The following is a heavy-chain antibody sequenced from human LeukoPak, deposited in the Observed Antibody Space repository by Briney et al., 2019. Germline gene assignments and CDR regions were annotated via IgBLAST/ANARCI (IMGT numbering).Heavy chain of an antibody. CDR2: IKLDGSEK. CDR1: GFTFGKYW. J-gene: IGHJ1*01. Sequence: GSLRLSCVASGFTFGKYWMSWVRQAPGKGLEWVANIKLDGSEKNYVDSVKGRFTISRDSSKNTLYLQMNSLRAEDTAVYYCAKDLEEYYYDSSGYVGYFQHWGQGTLVTVSS. V-gene: IGHV3-7*01. D-gene: IGHD3-22*01. CDR3: AKDLEEYYYDSSGYVGYFQH.